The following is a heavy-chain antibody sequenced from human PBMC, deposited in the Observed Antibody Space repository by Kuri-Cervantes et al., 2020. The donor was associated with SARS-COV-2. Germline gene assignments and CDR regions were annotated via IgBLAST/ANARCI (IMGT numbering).Heavy chain of an antibody. J-gene: IGHJ5*02. D-gene: IGHD3-16*01. CDR1: GFTVSSNY. CDR2: IYSGGST. Sequence: GESLKISCAASGFTVSSNYMSWVRQAPGKGLEWVSLIYSGGSTYYADSVKGRFTISRDNSKNTLYLQMNSLRAEDTAVYYCARVRGDYVPWGRGTLVTVSS. CDR3: ARVRGDYVP. V-gene: IGHV3-53*01.